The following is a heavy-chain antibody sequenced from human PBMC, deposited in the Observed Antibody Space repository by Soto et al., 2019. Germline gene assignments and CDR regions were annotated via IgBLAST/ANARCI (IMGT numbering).Heavy chain of an antibody. CDR2: IYYSGST. J-gene: IGHJ3*02. Sequence: SETLSLTCTVSGGSISSYYWSWIRQPPGKGLEWIGYIYYSGSTNYNPSLKSRVTISVDTSKNQFSLKLSSVTAADTAVYYCARHGGYSGYTGVDAFDIWGQGTMVTVSS. D-gene: IGHD5-12*01. V-gene: IGHV4-59*08. CDR1: GGSISSYY. CDR3: ARHGGYSGYTGVDAFDI.